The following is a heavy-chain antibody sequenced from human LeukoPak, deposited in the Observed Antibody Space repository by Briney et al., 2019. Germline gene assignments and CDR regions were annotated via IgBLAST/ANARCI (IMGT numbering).Heavy chain of an antibody. V-gene: IGHV3-30*03. CDR1: GFTFSSYG. D-gene: IGHD1-26*01. CDR3: ARDWDSGSYLLDY. J-gene: IGHJ4*02. CDR2: ISYDGSNK. Sequence: GGSLRLSCAASGFTFSSYGMHWVRQAPGKGLEWVAVISYDGSNKYYADSVKGRFTISRDNSKNTLYLQMNSLRAEDTAVYYCARDWDSGSYLLDYWGQGTLVTVSS.